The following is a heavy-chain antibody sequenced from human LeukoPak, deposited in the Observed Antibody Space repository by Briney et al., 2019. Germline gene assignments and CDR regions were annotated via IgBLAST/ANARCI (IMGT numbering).Heavy chain of an antibody. Sequence: SETLSLTCTVSGGSMSSYYWSWIRQPPGKGLEWIGYIYYSGSTKYNPSLKSRVTISVDTSKYQFSLKLSSVTAADTAVYYCARGARAGYNLEPFDYWGQGTLVTVSS. CDR1: GGSMSSYY. CDR3: ARGARAGYNLEPFDY. J-gene: IGHJ4*02. CDR2: IYYSGST. V-gene: IGHV4-59*08. D-gene: IGHD5-24*01.